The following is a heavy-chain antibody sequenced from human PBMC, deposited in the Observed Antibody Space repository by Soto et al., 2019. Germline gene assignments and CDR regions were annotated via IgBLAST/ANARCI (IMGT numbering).Heavy chain of an antibody. Sequence: EVQLLESGGGLVQPGGSLRLSCAASGFTFSSYAMSWVRQAPGKGLEWVSAISGSGGSTYYADYVKGRFPISRHNSKNPLYLQMNSLSAEDTAVYYCANPPIRRYFYSRRAFDIWGQGTMVTVSS. V-gene: IGHV3-23*01. CDR1: GFTFSSYA. CDR2: ISGSGGST. D-gene: IGHD3-9*01. CDR3: ANPPIRRYFYSRRAFDI. J-gene: IGHJ3*02.